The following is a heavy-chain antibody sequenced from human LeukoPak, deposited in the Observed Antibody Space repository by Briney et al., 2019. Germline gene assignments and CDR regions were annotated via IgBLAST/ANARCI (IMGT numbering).Heavy chain of an antibody. CDR2: IDSDGIST. D-gene: IGHD6-19*01. CDR1: GFTFSTYW. Sequence: GGSLRLSCAASGFTFSTYWMHWVRQAPGKGLVWVSRIDSDGISTNYADSVKGRFTISRDNAKNTLYLQMNTLRAEDTAVYYCARGAIAVAGPRRAFDIWGQGTMVTVSS. CDR3: ARGAIAVAGPRRAFDI. J-gene: IGHJ3*02. V-gene: IGHV3-74*01.